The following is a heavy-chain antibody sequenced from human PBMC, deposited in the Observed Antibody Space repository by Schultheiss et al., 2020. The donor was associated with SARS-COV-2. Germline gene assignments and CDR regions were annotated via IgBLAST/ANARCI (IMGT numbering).Heavy chain of an antibody. CDR1: GGSFSGYY. V-gene: IGHV4-59*01. Sequence: SQTLSLTCAVYGGSFSGYYWSWIRQPPGKGLEWIGYIYYSGSTNYNPSLKSRVTISVDTSKNQFSLKLSSVTAADTAVYYCARHCPYYGSGSAYYYYYGMDVWGQGTTVTVSS. D-gene: IGHD3-10*01. CDR2: IYYSGST. J-gene: IGHJ6*02. CDR3: ARHCPYYGSGSAYYYYYGMDV.